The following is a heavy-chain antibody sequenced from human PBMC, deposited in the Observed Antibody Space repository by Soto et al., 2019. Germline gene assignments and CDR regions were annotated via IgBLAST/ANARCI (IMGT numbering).Heavy chain of an antibody. J-gene: IGHJ6*02. D-gene: IGHD3-22*01. Sequence: ASETLSLTCTVSGGSISIYYWSWIRHPPGKGLEWIGYIYYSGSTNYNPSLKSRVTISVDTSKNQFSLKLSSVTAADTAVYYCARVPYYYDSSAYYYYYYGMDVWGQGTTVTVSS. CDR1: GGSISIYY. CDR3: ARVPYYYDSSAYYYYYYGMDV. V-gene: IGHV4-59*01. CDR2: IYYSGST.